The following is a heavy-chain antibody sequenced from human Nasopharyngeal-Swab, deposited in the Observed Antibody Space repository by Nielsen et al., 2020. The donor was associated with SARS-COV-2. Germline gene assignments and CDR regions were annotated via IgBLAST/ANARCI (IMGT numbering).Heavy chain of an antibody. D-gene: IGHD5-24*01. Sequence: GESLKISCAASGFTFRTYSMNWVRQAPGTGLEWISYISSSSTTIFYADSVKGRFTIPRDNAKNSLYLQMNSLRAEDTALYYCARDERIDGFNSNFDHWGQGTLVTVSS. J-gene: IGHJ4*02. CDR3: ARDERIDGFNSNFDH. CDR2: ISSSSTTI. V-gene: IGHV3-48*04. CDR1: GFTFRTYS.